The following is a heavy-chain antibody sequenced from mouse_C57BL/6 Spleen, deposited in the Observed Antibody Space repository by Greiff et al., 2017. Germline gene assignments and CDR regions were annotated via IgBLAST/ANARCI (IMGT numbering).Heavy chain of an antibody. J-gene: IGHJ3*01. Sequence: VQLQQSGAELVRPGTSVKVSCKASGYAFTNYLIEWVKQRPGQGLEWIGVINPGSGGTNYNEKFKGKETLTADKSSSTAYMQLSSLTSEDSAVYLCARAYGSSAWFAYWGQGTLVTVAA. CDR1: GYAFTNYL. V-gene: IGHV1-54*01. D-gene: IGHD1-1*01. CDR2: INPGSGGT. CDR3: ARAYGSSAWFAY.